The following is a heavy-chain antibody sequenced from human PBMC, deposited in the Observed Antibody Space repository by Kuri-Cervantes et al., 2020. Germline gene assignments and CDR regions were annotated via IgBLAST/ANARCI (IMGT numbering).Heavy chain of an antibody. Sequence: GSLRLTCTVSGGSISSSSYYWGWIRQPPGKGVEWIGSIYSSGSTYYNPSLKSRVTISVDTSKNQFSLKLSSVTAADTAVYYCARQVYYYDSSGHAEYYFDYWGQGTLVTVSS. CDR2: IYSSGST. CDR1: GGSISSSSYY. J-gene: IGHJ4*02. D-gene: IGHD3-22*01. CDR3: ARQVYYYDSSGHAEYYFDY. V-gene: IGHV4-39*01.